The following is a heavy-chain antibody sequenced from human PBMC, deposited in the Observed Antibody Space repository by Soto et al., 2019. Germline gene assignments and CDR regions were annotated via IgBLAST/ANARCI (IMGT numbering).Heavy chain of an antibody. CDR2: ISYDGSNK. CDR1: GFTFSSYG. D-gene: IGHD5-18*01. Sequence: QVQLVESGGGVVQPGRSLRLSCAASGFTFSSYGMHWVRQAPGKGLEWVAVISYDGSNKYYADSVKGRFTISRDNSKNTLYLQMNSLRAEDTAVYYCAKALFAPPLGYSYGYADYWGQGTLVTVSS. J-gene: IGHJ4*02. CDR3: AKALFAPPLGYSYGYADY. V-gene: IGHV3-30*18.